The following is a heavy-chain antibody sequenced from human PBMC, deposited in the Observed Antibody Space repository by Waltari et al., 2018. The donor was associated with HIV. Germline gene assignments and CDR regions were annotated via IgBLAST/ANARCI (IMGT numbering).Heavy chain of an antibody. D-gene: IGHD2-15*01. CDR1: GGTFSSYA. CDR3: ARNSKQVGGTDYFDQ. CDR2: IIPIFGTA. V-gene: IGHV1-69*01. Sequence: QVQLVQSGAEVKKPGSSVKVSCKASGGTFSSYAISWVRQAPGQGLEWMGGIIPIFGTANYEQKFQGRVTITADESTSTAYMELSSLRSEDTAVYYCARNSKQVGGTDYFDQWGQGTLVIVSS. J-gene: IGHJ4*02.